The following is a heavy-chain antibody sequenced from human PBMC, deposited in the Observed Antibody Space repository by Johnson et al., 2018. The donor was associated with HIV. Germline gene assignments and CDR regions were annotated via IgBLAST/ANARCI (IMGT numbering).Heavy chain of an antibody. CDR1: GFTFRAYG. CDR2: MSYDGSKK. D-gene: IGHD3-10*02. V-gene: IGHV3-30*03. J-gene: IGHJ3*02. Sequence: QVQLVESGGGVVQPGTSLRLSCAASGFTFRAYGMHWVRQAPGKGLEWLTLMSYDGSKKYYADSVKGRFTISRENSQNTLYLQMNTLRAEDTAVYYCVRDRGYYDRVDVFDIWGQGAMVTISS. CDR3: VRDRGYYDRVDVFDI.